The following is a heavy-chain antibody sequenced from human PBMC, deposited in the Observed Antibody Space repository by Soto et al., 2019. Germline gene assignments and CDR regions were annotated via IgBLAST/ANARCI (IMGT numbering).Heavy chain of an antibody. V-gene: IGHV2-5*01. CDR3: AHRYCSGGSCYYTLDY. Sequence: QITLKESGPTLVEPTQTLTLTCTFSGFSLSTSGVAVGWIRQPPGGALQWLALIYWNDGKLYSPSLKSRLTISKDTSKNQVVLTMTNMDPVHTATYYCAHRYCSGGSCYYTLDYWGQGTLVTVSS. CDR2: IYWNDGK. CDR1: GFSLSTSGVA. J-gene: IGHJ4*02. D-gene: IGHD2-15*01.